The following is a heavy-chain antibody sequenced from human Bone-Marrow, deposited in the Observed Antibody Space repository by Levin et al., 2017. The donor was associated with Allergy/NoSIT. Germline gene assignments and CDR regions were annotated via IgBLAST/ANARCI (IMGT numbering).Heavy chain of an antibody. Sequence: GESLKISCAASGFTFSSYAMSWVRQAPGKGLEWVSAISGSGGSTYYADSVKGRFTISRDNSKNTLYLQMNSLRAEDTAVYYCAKESGQWLVRLRGDYWGQGTLVTVSS. CDR3: AKESGQWLVRLRGDY. CDR1: GFTFSSYA. CDR2: ISGSGGST. J-gene: IGHJ4*02. D-gene: IGHD6-19*01. V-gene: IGHV3-23*01.